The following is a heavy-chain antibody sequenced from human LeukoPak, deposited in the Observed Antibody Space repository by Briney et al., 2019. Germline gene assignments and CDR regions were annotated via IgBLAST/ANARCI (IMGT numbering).Heavy chain of an antibody. CDR3: ARVEWELSPDY. D-gene: IGHD1-26*01. CDR2: ISYDGSNK. CDR1: GFTFSSYA. V-gene: IGHV3-30*04. J-gene: IGHJ4*02. Sequence: PGGSLRLSCAASGFTFSSYAMHWVRQAPGKGLEWVAVISYDGSNKYYADSVKGRFTISRDNYKNTLYLQINSLRAEDTAVYYCARVEWELSPDYWGQGTLVTVSS.